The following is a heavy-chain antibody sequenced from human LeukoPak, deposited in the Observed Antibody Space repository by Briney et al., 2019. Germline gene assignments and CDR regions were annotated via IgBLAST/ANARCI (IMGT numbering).Heavy chain of an antibody. Sequence: SVKVSCKASGGTFNNFAISWVRQAPGQGLEWVGGIIPMSGTANYAQKFQGRATITADESTSTAYMELSSLRSEDTAIYYCASPVKYYDTWSGYPPFDYWGQGTLVTVSS. CDR3: ASPVKYYDTWSGYPPFDY. CDR1: GGTFNNFA. J-gene: IGHJ4*02. V-gene: IGHV1-69*13. CDR2: IIPMSGTA. D-gene: IGHD3-3*01.